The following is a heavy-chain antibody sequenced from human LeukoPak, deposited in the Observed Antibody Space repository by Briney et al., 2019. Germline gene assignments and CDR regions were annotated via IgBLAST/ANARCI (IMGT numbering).Heavy chain of an antibody. J-gene: IGHJ4*02. CDR1: GGSISSYY. V-gene: IGHV4-4*07. CDR2: IYTSGST. Sequence: SETLSLTCTVSGGSISSYYWSWIRQPAGKGLEWIGRIYTSGSTNYNPSLKSRVTMSVDTSKNQFSLKLSSVTAADTAVYYCARAQYCGGDCYAFDYWGQGTLVTVSS. CDR3: ARAQYCGGDCYAFDY. D-gene: IGHD2-21*02.